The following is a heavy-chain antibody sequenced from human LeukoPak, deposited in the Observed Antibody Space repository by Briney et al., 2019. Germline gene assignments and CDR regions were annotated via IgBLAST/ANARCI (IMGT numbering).Heavy chain of an antibody. Sequence: ASVKLSCKASGYTFTSYGISWVRQAPGQRLEWMGWISAYNGNTNYSQKLQGRVTMTTDTSTSTAYMELRTLRSDDTAVYYCASDRLLWFGELPRLDYWGQGTLVTVSS. V-gene: IGHV1-18*01. D-gene: IGHD3-10*01. CDR3: ASDRLLWFGELPRLDY. CDR2: ISAYNGNT. J-gene: IGHJ4*02. CDR1: GYTFTSYG.